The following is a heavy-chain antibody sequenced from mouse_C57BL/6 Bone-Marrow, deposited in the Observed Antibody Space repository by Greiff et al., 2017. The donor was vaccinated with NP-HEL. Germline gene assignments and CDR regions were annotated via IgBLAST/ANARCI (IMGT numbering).Heavy chain of an antibody. CDR3: ARSTLYYAMDY. J-gene: IGHJ4*01. Sequence: VHVKQSGPELVKPGDSVKISCKASGYSFTGYFMNWVMQSHGKSLEWIGRINPYNGDTFYNQKFKGKATLTVDKSSSTAHMELRSLTSEDSAVYYCARSTLYYAMDYWGQGTSVTVSS. CDR1: GYSFTGYF. CDR2: INPYNGDT. V-gene: IGHV1-20*01.